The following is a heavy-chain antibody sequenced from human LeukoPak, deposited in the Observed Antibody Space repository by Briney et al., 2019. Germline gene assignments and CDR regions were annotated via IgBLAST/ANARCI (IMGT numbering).Heavy chain of an antibody. D-gene: IGHD5-24*01. Sequence: GASLKVSCKASGYTFTGYYMHWVRQAPGQGLEWMGWINPNSGGTNYAQKFQGRVTMTRDTSISTAHMELSRLRSDDTAVYYCARSPRLQLGGSYYWGQGTLVTVSS. CDR2: INPNSGGT. CDR3: ARSPRLQLGGSYY. J-gene: IGHJ4*02. V-gene: IGHV1-2*02. CDR1: GYTFTGYY.